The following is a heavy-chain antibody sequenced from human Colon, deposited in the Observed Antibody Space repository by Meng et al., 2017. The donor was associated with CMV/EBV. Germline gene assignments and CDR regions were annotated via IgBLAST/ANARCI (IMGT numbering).Heavy chain of an antibody. CDR2: FYSGGCST. Sequence: GESLKISCAASGFTLSSYAMSWVRQAPRRGLEWVSAFYSGGCSTYFVDSVKGRFTVSRDNSKNTLYPQVNSLGAEDAAVYFCARDSSGWYCFDCWGQGTLVTVSS. CDR3: ARDSSGWYCFDC. CDR1: GFTLSSYA. D-gene: IGHD6-19*01. J-gene: IGHJ4*02. V-gene: IGHV3-23*03.